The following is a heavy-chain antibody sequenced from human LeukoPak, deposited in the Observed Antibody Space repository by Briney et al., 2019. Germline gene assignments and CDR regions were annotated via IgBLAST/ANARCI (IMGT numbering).Heavy chain of an antibody. V-gene: IGHV3-48*01. CDR2: ISETSTTI. D-gene: IGHD3-10*01. Sequence: GGSLRLSCAASGFIFNTFNMNWIRQAPGKGLEWVSYISETSTTIYYADSVKGRFTISRDNGKNSLYLQMNSLTVEDTAVYFCARSPSGFDTPNFFDRWGQGILVAVSS. CDR1: GFIFNTFN. J-gene: IGHJ4*02. CDR3: ARSPSGFDTPNFFDR.